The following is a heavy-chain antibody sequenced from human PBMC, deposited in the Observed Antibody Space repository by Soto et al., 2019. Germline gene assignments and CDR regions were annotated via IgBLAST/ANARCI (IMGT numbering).Heavy chain of an antibody. J-gene: IGHJ4*02. CDR3: ARSIVVGTALAY. Sequence: SQALSLTCTVSSAPVSSTTYTWGWIRQPPGKGLEWFAIVYYGGRSYYSPSLNSRVTISVDTSKSQFSLKLSSVTAADTAVYYFARSIVVGTALAYWGQGTLVIVSS. V-gene: IGHV4-39*01. CDR2: VYYGGRS. D-gene: IGHD2-21*02. CDR1: SAPVSSTTYT.